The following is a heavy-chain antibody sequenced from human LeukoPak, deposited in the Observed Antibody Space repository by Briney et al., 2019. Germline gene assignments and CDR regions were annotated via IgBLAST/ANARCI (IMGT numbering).Heavy chain of an antibody. CDR2: ISSSSTYK. CDR1: GFTFSNFS. J-gene: IGHJ4*02. Sequence: GGSLRLSCAASGFTFSNFSMIWVRQAPGKGLEWVSSISSSSTYKYYADSLKGRFTISRDNAKNSLYLQMNSLRAEDTAVYYCANLAPFYYDSDFDYWGQGTLVTVSS. D-gene: IGHD3-22*01. CDR3: ANLAPFYYDSDFDY. V-gene: IGHV3-21*04.